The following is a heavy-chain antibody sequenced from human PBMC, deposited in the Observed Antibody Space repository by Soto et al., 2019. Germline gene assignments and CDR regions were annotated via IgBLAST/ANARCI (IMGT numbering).Heavy chain of an antibody. Sequence: SETLSLTCNVSGGSIGSYYWNWLRQPAGKGLEWIGYVYYTGSTNYSPSLEGRATISVDSSKKQVSLNLRSVTAADSATYYCARVITYHYGMDVWGQGIPVTV. CDR3: ARVITYHYGMDV. J-gene: IGHJ6*02. D-gene: IGHD1-20*01. V-gene: IGHV4-59*01. CDR2: VYYTGST. CDR1: GGSIGSYY.